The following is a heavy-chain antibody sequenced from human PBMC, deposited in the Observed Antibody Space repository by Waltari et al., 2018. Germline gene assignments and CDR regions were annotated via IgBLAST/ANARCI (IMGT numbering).Heavy chain of an antibody. J-gene: IGHJ6*02. CDR1: GFTFSKFW. D-gene: IGHD3-16*01. CDR2: IYQDGRGT. V-gene: IGHV3-7*01. CDR3: VRDDDGGMGAV. Sequence: EVQLVESGGGLVQPGGSLRLSCAASGFTFSKFWMSWVRQAPGKGLEGVANIYQDGRGTNYVGSVKGRFTTSRDNARNSLYLQMNSLRADDTAVYYCVRDDDGGMGAVWGQGTTVTVSS.